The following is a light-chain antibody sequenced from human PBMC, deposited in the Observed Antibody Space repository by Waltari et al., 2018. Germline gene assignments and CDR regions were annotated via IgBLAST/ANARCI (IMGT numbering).Light chain of an antibody. CDR1: QSVLFVPNNKNY. Sequence: DIVMTQSPDSLAVSLGETATINCKSSQSVLFVPNNKNYLTWFQQKPGQPPKLLIYWASTREFGVPDRFSGSGSGTDFTLTINSLQAEDVAVYYCQECYSGLYTFGQGTRLEIK. CDR2: WAS. V-gene: IGKV4-1*01. CDR3: QECYSGLYT. J-gene: IGKJ2*01.